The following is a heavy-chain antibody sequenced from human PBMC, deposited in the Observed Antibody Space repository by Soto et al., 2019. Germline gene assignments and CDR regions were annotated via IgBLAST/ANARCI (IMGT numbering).Heavy chain of an antibody. CDR3: AKESRGIAPTVTGY. V-gene: IGHV3-23*01. J-gene: IGHJ4*02. Sequence: PGGSLRLSCAASGFTFSNYAMSWVRQAPGKGLEWVSAIVGGGDSTYYADSVKGRFTISRGNSRNTLHLQMNSLRAEDTAVYFCAKESRGIAPTVTGYWGQGTLVTVSS. D-gene: IGHD6-13*01. CDR2: IVGGGDST. CDR1: GFTFSNYA.